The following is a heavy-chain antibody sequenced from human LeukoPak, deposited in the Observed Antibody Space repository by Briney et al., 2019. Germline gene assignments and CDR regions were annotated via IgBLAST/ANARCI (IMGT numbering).Heavy chain of an antibody. D-gene: IGHD2/OR15-2a*01. CDR3: AHRNPQSMAYYFDY. J-gene: IGHJ4*02. V-gene: IGHV2-5*02. CDR2: IYWDDDK. Sequence: CGPTLVNPTQTLTLTCTFSGFSLSTSAVGVGWIRQPPGKALEWLALIYWDDDKRYSPSLKSRLTITKDTSKNQVVLAMSNMDPVDTATYYCAHRNPQSMAYYFDYWGQGTLVTVSS. CDR1: GFSLSTSAVG.